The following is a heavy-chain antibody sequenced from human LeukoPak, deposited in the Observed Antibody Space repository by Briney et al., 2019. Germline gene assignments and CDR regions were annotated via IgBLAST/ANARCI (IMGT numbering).Heavy chain of an antibody. CDR1: GFTFSDYY. Sequence: GGSLRLSCAASGFTFSDYYMSWIRQAPGKGLEWVSYISSSGSTIYYADSVKGRFTISRDNAKNSLYLQMNSLRPEDTAVYYCVREEKGGSTRSFGGPLYDYYMDVWGKGTTVTVSS. V-gene: IGHV3-11*04. CDR3: VREEKGGSTRSFGGPLYDYYMDV. J-gene: IGHJ6*03. CDR2: ISSSGSTI. D-gene: IGHD3-16*01.